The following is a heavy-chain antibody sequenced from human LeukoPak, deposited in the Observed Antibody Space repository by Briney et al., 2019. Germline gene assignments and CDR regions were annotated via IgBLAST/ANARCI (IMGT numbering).Heavy chain of an antibody. J-gene: IGHJ4*02. CDR3: ARGTQYSSSFDY. Sequence: PGGSLRLSCAASGFTFSSYSMNWVRQAPGKGLEWVSSISSSSSYIYYADSVEGRFTISRDNAKNSLYLQMNSLRAEDTAVYYCARGTQYSSSFDYWGQGTLVTVSS. CDR2: ISSSSSYI. CDR1: GFTFSSYS. D-gene: IGHD6-13*01. V-gene: IGHV3-21*01.